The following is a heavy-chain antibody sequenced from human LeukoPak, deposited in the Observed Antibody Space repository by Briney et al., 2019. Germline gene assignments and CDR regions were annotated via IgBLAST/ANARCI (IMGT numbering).Heavy chain of an antibody. CDR3: ARPQWGGDYGYNWFDP. D-gene: IGHD4-17*01. V-gene: IGHV1-69*02. J-gene: IGHJ5*02. CDR1: GGTFSSYT. Sequence: VASVKVSCKASGGTFSSYTISWVRQAPGQGLEWMGRIIPILGIANYAQKFQGRVTITADKSTSTAYMELSSLRSEDTAVYYCARPQWGGDYGYNWFDPWGQGTLVTVSS. CDR2: IIPILGIA.